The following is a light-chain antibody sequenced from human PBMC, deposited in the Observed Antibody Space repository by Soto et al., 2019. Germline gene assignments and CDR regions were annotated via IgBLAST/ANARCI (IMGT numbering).Light chain of an antibody. J-gene: IGKJ5*01. CDR1: QSFTSRS. Sequence: EIVLTQSPRTLSLSPGERATLSCRASQSFTSRSLAWYQQKPGLAPRLLIYGASTRATGIPARFIGSGSGTDFTLTISSLEPEDFAVYYCQQRSNWPPITFGQGTRLEIK. CDR3: QQRSNWPPIT. CDR2: GAS. V-gene: IGKV3-11*01.